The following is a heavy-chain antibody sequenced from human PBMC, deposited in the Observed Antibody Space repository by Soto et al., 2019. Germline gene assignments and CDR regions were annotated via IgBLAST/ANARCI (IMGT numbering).Heavy chain of an antibody. CDR1: GFTFSKYN. CDR2: ISSSGSTI. D-gene: IGHD6-13*01. Sequence: GGSLRLSCAASGFTFSKYNMNWVRQAPGKGLEWISYISSSGSTIHYADSVKGRFTISRDNAKNSLYLQMNSLRAEDTAVYYCAKDLDPYSSSWYPTKQGYWGQGTLVTVSS. CDR3: AKDLDPYSSSWYPTKQGY. V-gene: IGHV3-48*01. J-gene: IGHJ4*02.